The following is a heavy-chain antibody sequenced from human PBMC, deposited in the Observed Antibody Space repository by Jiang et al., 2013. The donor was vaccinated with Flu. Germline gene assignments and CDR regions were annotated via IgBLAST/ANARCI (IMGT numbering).Heavy chain of an antibody. V-gene: IGHV3-66*01. J-gene: IGHJ6*01. CDR3: ARDRQVDASGYYYYYYGIGR. CDR2: IYSAGAT. D-gene: IGHD5-12*01. CDR1: GFTVSDNF. Sequence: VQLLESGGGLVQPGGSLRLSCAASGFTVSDNFMTWVRQAPGKGLEWVSIIYSAGATYYADSVRGRFTISRDTSKNTLFLHMNSLRADDTAVYYCARDRQVDASGYYYYYYGIGR.